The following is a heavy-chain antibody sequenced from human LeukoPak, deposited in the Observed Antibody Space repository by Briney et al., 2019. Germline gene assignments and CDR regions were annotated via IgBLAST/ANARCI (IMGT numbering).Heavy chain of an antibody. CDR3: ARAGYSGSYVWFDP. Sequence: MSSETLSLTCTVSGGSISSGGYYWSWIRQPPGKGLEWIGYIYHSGSPYYNPSLKSRVTISVDRSKNQFSLKLSSVTAADTAVYYCARAGYSGSYVWFDPWGQGTLVTVSS. V-gene: IGHV4-30-2*01. J-gene: IGHJ5*02. CDR1: GGSISSGGYY. D-gene: IGHD1-26*01. CDR2: IYHSGSP.